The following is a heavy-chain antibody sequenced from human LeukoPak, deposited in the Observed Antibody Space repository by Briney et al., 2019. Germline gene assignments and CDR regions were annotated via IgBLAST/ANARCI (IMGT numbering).Heavy chain of an antibody. CDR3: AREDYYDSSGFDY. V-gene: IGHV4-61*02. J-gene: IGHJ4*02. Sequence: PSETLSLTCTVSGGSISSGSYYWSWIRQPAGKGLEWIGRIYTSGSTNYNPSLKSRVTISVDTSKNQFSLKLSSVTAADTAVYYYAREDYYDSSGFDYWGQGTLVTVSS. D-gene: IGHD3-22*01. CDR1: GGSISSGSYY. CDR2: IYTSGST.